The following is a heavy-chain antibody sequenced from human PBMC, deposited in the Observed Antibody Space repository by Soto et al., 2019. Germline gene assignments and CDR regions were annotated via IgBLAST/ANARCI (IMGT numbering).Heavy chain of an antibody. CDR2: INKNGGEK. V-gene: IGHV3-7*03. CDR3: VKDKGAVGGYYYAMDV. Sequence: GGSLRLSCEASGFTFTTCWMTWVRQAPGKGLEWVANINKNGGEKFYVGSVKGRFTISRDDAKNSINLEMNSLRTEDTAVYYCVKDKGAVGGYYYAMDVWGQGTTVTVSS. CDR1: GFTFTTCW. J-gene: IGHJ6*02. D-gene: IGHD1-26*01.